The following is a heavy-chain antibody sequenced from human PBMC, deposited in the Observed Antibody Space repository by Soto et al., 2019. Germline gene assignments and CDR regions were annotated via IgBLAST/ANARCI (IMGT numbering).Heavy chain of an antibody. Sequence: QVHLVQSGAEVKKPGASVKVSCKASGYTFTDYFIHWVRQAPGQGREWMGWINPNNGDTNFAQRYQGRVTMTRDTSISAAYMELSRLTSDDTAVYSCASASGAHSFLFHYWGQGTLVTVSS. V-gene: IGHV1-2*02. J-gene: IGHJ4*02. D-gene: IGHD2-15*01. CDR3: ASASGAHSFLFHY. CDR1: GYTFTDYF. CDR2: INPNNGDT.